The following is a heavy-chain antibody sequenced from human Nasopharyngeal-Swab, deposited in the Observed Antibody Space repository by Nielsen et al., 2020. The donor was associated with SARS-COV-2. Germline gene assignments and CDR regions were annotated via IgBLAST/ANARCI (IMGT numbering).Heavy chain of an antibody. D-gene: IGHD3-16*02. Sequence: SETLSLTCTVSGGSISTYYWSWIRQPPGKGLEWIGYIYYTGSTMYNPSLKGRVTLSVDTSENQFSLRLTSVTAADSAAYYCARQDVSGSYRFMVYWGQGTLVTVSS. CDR1: GGSISTYY. CDR3: ARQDVSGSYRFMVY. V-gene: IGHV4-59*08. CDR2: IYYTGST. J-gene: IGHJ4*02.